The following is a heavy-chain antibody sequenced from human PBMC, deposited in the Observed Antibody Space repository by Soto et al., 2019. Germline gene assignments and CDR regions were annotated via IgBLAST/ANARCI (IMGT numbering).Heavy chain of an antibody. J-gene: IGHJ4*02. CDR3: ARVYDSSGHYSPLGY. CDR1: GYMFTGYY. D-gene: IGHD3-22*01. V-gene: IGHV1-2*02. Sequence: ASVKVSCKASGYMFTGYYIHWVRQAPGQGLEWMGWINPKSGGTKYAEKFQGRVSMTGDTSITTAYLELSSLTSDDTAVYYCARVYDSSGHYSPLGYWGQGTLVTVSS. CDR2: INPKSGGT.